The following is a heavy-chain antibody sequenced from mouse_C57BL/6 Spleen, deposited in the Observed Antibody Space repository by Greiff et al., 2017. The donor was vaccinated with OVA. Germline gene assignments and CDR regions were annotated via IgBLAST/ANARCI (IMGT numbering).Heavy chain of an antibody. J-gene: IGHJ3*01. CDR3: AIRRNSDAPFAY. CDR1: GYTFTSYW. V-gene: IGHV1-74*01. Sequence: QVQLKQPGAELVKPGASVKVSCKASGYTFTSYWMHWVKQRPGQGLEWIGRIHPSDSDTNYNQKFKGKATLTVDKSSSTAYMQLSSLTSEDSAVYYCAIRRNSDAPFAYWGQGTLVTVSA. CDR2: IHPSDSDT.